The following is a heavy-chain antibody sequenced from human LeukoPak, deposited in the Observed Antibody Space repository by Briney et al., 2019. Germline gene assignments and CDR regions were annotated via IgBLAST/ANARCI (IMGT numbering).Heavy chain of an antibody. J-gene: IGHJ6*03. D-gene: IGHD3-10*01. CDR2: IYYSGST. CDR3: ARGRSSMVRGYYYYYMDV. Sequence: SETLSLTCTVSGTSMTSYFWSWIRQPPGKGLEWIGYIYYSGSTNYNPSLKSRVTISVDTSKNQFSLKLSSVTAADTAVYYCARGRSSMVRGYYYYYMDVWDKGTTVTISS. V-gene: IGHV4-59*01. CDR1: GTSMTSYF.